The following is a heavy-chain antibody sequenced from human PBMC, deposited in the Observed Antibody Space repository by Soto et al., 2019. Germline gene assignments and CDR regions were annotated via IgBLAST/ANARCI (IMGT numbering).Heavy chain of an antibody. D-gene: IGHD1-20*01. J-gene: IGHJ4*02. V-gene: IGHV4-59*11. CDR1: GGSISNHY. CDR3: TRANRYSEY. CDR2: IYYNGNT. Sequence: QVQLQESGPGLVKPSETLSLTCTVSGGSISNHYWSWIRQPPGKGLEWIGYIYYNGNTNYNPSLKGRITMSVDTSKNQIPLELSSGTAADPAVCYCTRANRYSEYWGQGTLVTVSS.